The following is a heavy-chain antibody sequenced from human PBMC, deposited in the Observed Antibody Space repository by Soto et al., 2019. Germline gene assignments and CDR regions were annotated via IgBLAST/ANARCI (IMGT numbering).Heavy chain of an antibody. CDR2: ISSSSSYI. V-gene: IGHV3-21*01. CDR3: ARDQVDLFRYFDWFPNYDDFDV. CDR1: GFTFSSYS. Sequence: GGSLRLSCAASGFTFSSYSMNWVRQAPGKGLEWVSSISSSSSYIYYADSVKGRFTISRDNAKNSLYLQMNSLRAEDTAVYYCARDQVDLFRYFDWFPNYDDFDVWGQGTPVTVSS. D-gene: IGHD3-9*01. J-gene: IGHJ6*02.